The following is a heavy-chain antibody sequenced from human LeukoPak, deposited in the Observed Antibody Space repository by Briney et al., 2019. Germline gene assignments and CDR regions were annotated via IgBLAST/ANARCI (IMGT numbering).Heavy chain of an antibody. Sequence: GRSLRLSCAASGFTFGNYAMHWVRQAPGEGLEWVAIVSHDGRNQYYAESVKGRFTISRDSSKNTVSLQMNSLRAGDSALYYCGRDPSARVTIDFWGQGTLVTVSS. CDR2: VSHDGRNQ. D-gene: IGHD5-24*01. V-gene: IGHV3-30*04. J-gene: IGHJ4*02. CDR1: GFTFGNYA. CDR3: GRDPSARVTIDF.